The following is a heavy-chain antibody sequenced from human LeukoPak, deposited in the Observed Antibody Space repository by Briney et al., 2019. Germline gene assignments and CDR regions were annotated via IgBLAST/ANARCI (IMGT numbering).Heavy chain of an antibody. J-gene: IGHJ4*02. CDR2: INPNSGGT. V-gene: IGHV1-2*02. CDR1: GYTFTGYY. D-gene: IGHD2-21*01. CDR3: ARHKRIMVVNGEFDY. Sequence: ASVKVSCKASGYTFTGYYMHWVRQAPGQGLEWMGWINPNSGGTNYAQKFQGRVTMTRDTSISTAYMELSRLRSDDTAVYYCARHKRIMVVNGEFDYWGQGTLVTVSS.